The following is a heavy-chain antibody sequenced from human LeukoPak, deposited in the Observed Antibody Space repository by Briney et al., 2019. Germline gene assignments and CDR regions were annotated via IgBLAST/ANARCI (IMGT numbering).Heavy chain of an antibody. CDR2: IYYSGST. Sequence: PSETLSLTCTVSGGSISSGGYYWSWIRQHPGKGLEWIGYIYYSGSTYYNPSLKSRVTISVDTSKNQFSLKLSSVTAADTAVYYCARDQGVGATPFDYWGQGTLVTVSS. D-gene: IGHD1-26*01. CDR3: ARDQGVGATPFDY. J-gene: IGHJ4*02. CDR1: GGSISSGGYY. V-gene: IGHV4-31*03.